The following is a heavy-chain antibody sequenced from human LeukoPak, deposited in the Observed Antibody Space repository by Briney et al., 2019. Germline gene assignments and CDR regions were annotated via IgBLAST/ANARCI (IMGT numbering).Heavy chain of an antibody. J-gene: IGHJ4*02. CDR2: IRSKAYGGTT. D-gene: IGHD3-3*02. V-gene: IGHV3-49*04. CDR3: TIFEGYIDY. CDR1: GFTFGDYA. Sequence: PGGSLRLSCTASGFTFGDYAMSWVRQAPGKGLEWVGFIRSKAYGGTTEYAASVKGRFTISRDDSKSIAYLQMNSLKTEDTAVYYCTIFEGYIDYWGQGTLVTVSS.